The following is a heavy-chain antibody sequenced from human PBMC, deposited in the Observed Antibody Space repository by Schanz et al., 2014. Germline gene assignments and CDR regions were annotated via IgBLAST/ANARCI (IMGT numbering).Heavy chain of an antibody. CDR2: ISYDGSNK. D-gene: IGHD1-26*01. V-gene: IGHV3-30*04. J-gene: IGHJ6*02. Sequence: VQLVESGGGVVQPGRSLRLSCAASGFTFSSYAMHWVRQAPGKGLEWVAVISYDGSNKYYADSVKGRFTISRDNSKNTLYLQMNSLRAEDTAVYYCVKDLQRELLRDDHYYGMDVWGQGTTVTVSS. CDR3: VKDLQRELLRDDHYYGMDV. CDR1: GFTFSSYA.